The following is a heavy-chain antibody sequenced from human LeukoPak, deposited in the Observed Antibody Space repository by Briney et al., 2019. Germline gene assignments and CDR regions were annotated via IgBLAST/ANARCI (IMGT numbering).Heavy chain of an antibody. CDR3: AKGSGGSCYSSGDV. J-gene: IGHJ6*02. CDR2: ISSDGSSK. V-gene: IGHV3-30*18. CDR1: GFTFSNYA. D-gene: IGHD2-15*01. Sequence: GGSLRLSCAASGFTFSNYAIHWVRQAPGKGREWVAAISSDGSSKYYAGSVRGRSTISRDKSNNTVSLQMSSLRPEDTAVYYCAKGSGGSCYSSGDVWGQGTTVTVSS.